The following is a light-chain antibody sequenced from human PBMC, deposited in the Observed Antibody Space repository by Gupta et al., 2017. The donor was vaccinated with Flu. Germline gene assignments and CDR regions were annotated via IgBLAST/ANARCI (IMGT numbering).Light chain of an antibody. CDR1: QSISSY. J-gene: IGKJ2*03. Sequence: DIQMTQSPSSLSASVGDRVTITCRASQSISSYLNWYQQKPGKAPKVLIHAASSLQSGVPSRFSGSGSGTNFTLTISRLQPEDFATYYCQQCDSTPYSFGQGTKLEIK. V-gene: IGKV1-39*01. CDR2: AAS. CDR3: QQCDSTPYS.